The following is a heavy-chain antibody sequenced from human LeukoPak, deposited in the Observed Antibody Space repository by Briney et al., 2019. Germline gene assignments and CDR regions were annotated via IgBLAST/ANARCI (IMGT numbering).Heavy chain of an antibody. CDR2: ISWNSGSI. CDR3: AKDGYYGSGSYSFLDY. V-gene: IGHV3-9*01. J-gene: IGHJ4*02. CDR1: GFTFDDYA. D-gene: IGHD3-10*01. Sequence: GGSLRLSCAASGFTFDDYAMHWVRQAPGKGLEWVSGISWNSGSIGYADSVKGRFTISRDNAKNSLYLQMNSLRAEDTALYYCAKDGYYGSGSYSFLDYWGQGTLVTVSS.